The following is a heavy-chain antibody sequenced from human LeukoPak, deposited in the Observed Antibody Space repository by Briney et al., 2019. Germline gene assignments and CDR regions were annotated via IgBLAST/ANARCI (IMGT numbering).Heavy chain of an antibody. Sequence: PSETLSLTCAVYGGSFSGYYWSWIRQPPGKGLEWIGEINHSGSTNYNPSLKSRVTISVDTSRNQFSLKLSSVTAADTAVYYCARGRWFDPWGQGTLVTVSS. CDR1: GGSFSGYY. J-gene: IGHJ5*02. V-gene: IGHV4-34*01. CDR2: INHSGST. CDR3: ARGRWFDP.